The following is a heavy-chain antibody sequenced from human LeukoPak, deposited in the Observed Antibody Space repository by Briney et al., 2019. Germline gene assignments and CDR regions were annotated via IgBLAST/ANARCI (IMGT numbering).Heavy chain of an antibody. Sequence: GASVKVSCKVSGYTLTELSMHWVRQAPGQGLEWMGWISAYNGNTNYAQKLQGRVTMTTDTSTSTAYMELRSLRSDDTAVYYCARYSSAPPPDYYYMDVWGKGTTVTVSS. J-gene: IGHJ6*03. CDR3: ARYSSAPPPDYYYMDV. CDR1: GYTLTELS. V-gene: IGHV1-18*01. CDR2: ISAYNGNT. D-gene: IGHD2-21*01.